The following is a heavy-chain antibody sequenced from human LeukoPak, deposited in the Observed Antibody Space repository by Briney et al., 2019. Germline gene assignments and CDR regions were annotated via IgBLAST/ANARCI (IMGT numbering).Heavy chain of an antibody. J-gene: IGHJ4*02. D-gene: IGHD3-3*01. CDR2: VSTNDGNT. V-gene: IGHV1-18*01. Sequence: ASVRVSCKASGYTFTNYHIAWVRQAPGQGLEWMGWVSTNDGNTVYAQRLQGRVTMTTDTSTSTAYMELRSLRSDDTAVYYCARDHPRSYYDFWSGYYRFDYWGQGTLVTVS. CDR3: ARDHPRSYYDFWSGYYRFDY. CDR1: GYTFTNYH.